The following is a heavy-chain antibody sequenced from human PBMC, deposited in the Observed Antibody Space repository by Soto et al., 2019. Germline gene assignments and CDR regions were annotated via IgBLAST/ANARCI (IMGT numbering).Heavy chain of an antibody. J-gene: IGHJ6*02. V-gene: IGHV4-59*01. D-gene: IGHD3-16*01. CDR3: ARDLMIPFGGDFYYYGMDV. CDR2: IYYSGST. Sequence: PSETLSLTCTVSGGSISSYYWSWIRQPPGKGPEWIGYIYYSGSTTYNPSLKSRVTISVDTSKKQFSLRLSSVTAADTAVYYCARDLMIPFGGDFYYYGMDVWGQGTTVTVSS. CDR1: GGSISSYY.